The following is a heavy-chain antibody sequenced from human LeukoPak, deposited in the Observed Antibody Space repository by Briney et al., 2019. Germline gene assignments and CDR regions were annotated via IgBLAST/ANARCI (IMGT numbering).Heavy chain of an antibody. CDR2: INVDGSIT. CDR3: AKDPGPHTAFNWFDT. Sequence: GRSLRLSCAASGFTFSSYWMHWVRQAPGKGQVWVSRINVDGSITDYADSVRGRFTISRDNAKKPLYLQMDSLGVDGTAVYYCAKDPGPHTAFNWFDTWGQGTLVTVSS. CDR1: GFTFSSYW. V-gene: IGHV3-74*01. J-gene: IGHJ5*02.